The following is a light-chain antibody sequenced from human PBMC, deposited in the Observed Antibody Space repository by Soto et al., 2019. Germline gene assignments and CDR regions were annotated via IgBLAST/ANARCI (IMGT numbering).Light chain of an antibody. J-gene: IGKJ2*02. V-gene: IGKV3-15*01. CDR1: QSVSSN. CDR2: GAS. Sequence: EIVMTQSPATLSVSPGERATLSCRASQSVSSNLAWYQQKPGQAPRLLIYGASTRATGIPARFSGSGSGTEFTLTSSSLRSGDFAVYYCQQYNNWPGTFGQGTKLELK. CDR3: QQYNNWPGT.